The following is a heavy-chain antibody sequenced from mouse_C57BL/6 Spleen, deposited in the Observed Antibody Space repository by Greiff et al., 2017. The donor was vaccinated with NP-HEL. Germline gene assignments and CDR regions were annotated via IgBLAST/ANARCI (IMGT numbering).Heavy chain of an antibody. V-gene: IGHV2-6-1*01. CDR2: IWSDGST. CDR3: ARHSSTLYYAMDY. Sequence: QVQLQQSGPGLVAPSQSLSITCTVSGFSLTSYGVHWVRQPPGKGLEWLVVIWSDGSTTYNSALKSRLSISKDNSKSQVFLKMNSLQTDDTAMYYCARHSSTLYYAMDYWGQGTSVTVSS. CDR1: GFSLTSYG. D-gene: IGHD2-1*01. J-gene: IGHJ4*01.